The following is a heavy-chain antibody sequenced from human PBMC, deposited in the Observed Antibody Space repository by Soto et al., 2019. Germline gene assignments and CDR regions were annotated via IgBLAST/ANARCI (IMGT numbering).Heavy chain of an antibody. V-gene: IGHV3-33*01. Sequence: QVQLVESGGGVVQPGRSLRLSCAASGFTFSNYGMHWVRQAPGKGLEWVAVVWYDGSYKYDADSVKGRFTIFRDTSKKTLSLQMISMRDEDTAVYHSARGNWKYGYFEYWGQGTLVTVSS. D-gene: IGHD1-7*01. J-gene: IGHJ4*02. CDR1: GFTFSNYG. CDR3: ARGNWKYGYFEY. CDR2: VWYDGSYK.